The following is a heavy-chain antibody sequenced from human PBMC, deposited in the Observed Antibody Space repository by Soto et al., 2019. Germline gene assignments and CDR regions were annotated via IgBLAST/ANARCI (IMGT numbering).Heavy chain of an antibody. CDR3: ARLYSSSWDNWFDP. J-gene: IGHJ5*02. V-gene: IGHV4-59*08. Sequence: SETLSLTCTVSGGSISSYYLSWIRQPPGKGLEWIGYIYYSGSTNYNPSLKSRVTISVDTSKNQFSLKLSSVTAADTAVYYCARLYSSSWDNWFDPWGQGTLVTVSS. CDR1: GGSISSYY. CDR2: IYYSGST. D-gene: IGHD6-13*01.